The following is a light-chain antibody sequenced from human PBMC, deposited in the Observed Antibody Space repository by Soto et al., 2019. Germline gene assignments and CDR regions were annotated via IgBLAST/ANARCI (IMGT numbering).Light chain of an antibody. CDR2: DVN. CDR3: SSYTSSSTLVV. Sequence: QSALTQPASVSGSPGQSITISCTGTSSDVGGYNYVSWYQQHPGKGHKLMIYDVNNRPSGVSNRFSGSKSGNTASLTISGLQAEDEADYYCSSYTSSSTLVVFGGGTKLTVL. J-gene: IGLJ2*01. CDR1: SSDVGGYNY. V-gene: IGLV2-14*01.